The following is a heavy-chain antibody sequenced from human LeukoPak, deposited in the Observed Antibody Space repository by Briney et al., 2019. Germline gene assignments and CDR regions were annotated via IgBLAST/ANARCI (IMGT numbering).Heavy chain of an antibody. CDR3: ASTVTTMEGFWFDP. CDR2: IYYSGST. Sequence: SETLSLTCTVSGASISSYYWSWIRQPPGKGREWIGYIYYSGSTKYNPSLKSRVTISVDTSKNQFSLKLSSVTAADTAVYYCASTVTTMEGFWFDPWGQGTLVTVSS. D-gene: IGHD4-11*01. CDR1: GASISSYY. J-gene: IGHJ5*02. V-gene: IGHV4-59*01.